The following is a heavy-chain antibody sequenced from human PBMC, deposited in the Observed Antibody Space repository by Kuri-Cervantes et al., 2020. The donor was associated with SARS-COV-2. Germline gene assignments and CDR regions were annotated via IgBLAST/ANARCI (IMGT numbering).Heavy chain of an antibody. D-gene: IGHD3-9*01. Sequence: ASVKVSCKASGYTFTGYYMHWVRQATGQGLEWMGWMNPNSGNTGYAQKFQGRVTMTRNTSISTAYMELSSLRPEDTAVYYCARKLRYFDWLPGYWGQGTLVTVSS. CDR2: MNPNSGNT. J-gene: IGHJ4*02. CDR1: GYTFTGYY. CDR3: ARKLRYFDWLPGY. V-gene: IGHV1-8*02.